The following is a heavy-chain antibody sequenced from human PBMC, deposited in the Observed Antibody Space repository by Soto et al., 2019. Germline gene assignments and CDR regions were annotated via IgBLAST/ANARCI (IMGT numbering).Heavy chain of an antibody. CDR1: GGSISSYY. J-gene: IGHJ4*02. V-gene: IGHV4-59*01. Sequence: PSETRSLTCTVSGGSISSYYWSWIRQPPGKGLEWIGYIYYSGSTNYNPSLKSRVTISVDTSRNQFSLKLSSVTAADTAVYYCARRAFYPGLDYWGQGTLVTVSS. CDR2: IYYSGST. CDR3: ARRAFYPGLDY.